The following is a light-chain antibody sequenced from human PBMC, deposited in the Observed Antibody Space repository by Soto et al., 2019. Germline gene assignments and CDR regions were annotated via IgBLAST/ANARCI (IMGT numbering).Light chain of an antibody. J-gene: IGLJ1*01. CDR3: SSFTRSSTLLYV. V-gene: IGLV2-14*01. CDR2: EVS. CDR1: SSDIGDYNY. Sequence: QSVLTQPASVSGSPGQSITISCTGTSSDIGDYNYVSWYQHHPGKAPKLMIYEVSHRPSGVSDRFSGSKSGNTASLTISGLQAADEAHYYCSSFTRSSTLLYVFGTGTKVTVL.